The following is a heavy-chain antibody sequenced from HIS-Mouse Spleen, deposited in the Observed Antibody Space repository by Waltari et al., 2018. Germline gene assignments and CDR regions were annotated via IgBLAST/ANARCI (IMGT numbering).Heavy chain of an antibody. J-gene: IGHJ4*02. CDR2: IDWDDDK. CDR1: GFSLSTSGMC. CDR3: ARIAEGYSSGWYAFDY. D-gene: IGHD6-19*01. Sequence: QVTLRESGPALVKPTQTLTLTCTFSGFSLSTSGMCVSWIRQPPGKALEWLARIDWDDDKYYSTSLKPRLTITKDTPKNQVVLTMTSMDPVDTATYYCARIAEGYSSGWYAFDYWGQGTLVTVSS. V-gene: IGHV2-70*15.